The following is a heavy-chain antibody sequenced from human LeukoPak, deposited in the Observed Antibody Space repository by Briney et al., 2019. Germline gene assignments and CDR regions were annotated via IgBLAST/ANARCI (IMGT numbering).Heavy chain of an antibody. CDR3: ARLHYYGSGSYPNWFDP. V-gene: IGHV1-18*01. J-gene: IGHJ5*02. Sequence: VASVKVSCKASGYTFTSYGISWVRQAPGQGLEWMGWISAYNDNTNYAQKLQGRVTMTTDTSTSTAYMELRSLRSDDTAVYYCARLHYYGSGSYPNWFDPWGQGTLVTVSS. CDR1: GYTFTSYG. D-gene: IGHD3-10*01. CDR2: ISAYNDNT.